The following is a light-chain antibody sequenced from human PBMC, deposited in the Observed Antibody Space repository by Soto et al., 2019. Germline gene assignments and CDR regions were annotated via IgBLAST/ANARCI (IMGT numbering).Light chain of an antibody. V-gene: IGKV3-15*01. Sequence: EIVMTQSPATLSVSPGERATLSCRASQSVSSNLAWYQQKPGQAPRLLIYGASTRATGIPARFRGSGSGTEFPLTISSLQSEDFAVYYCQQYINWPQTFGQGIKVEIK. J-gene: IGKJ1*01. CDR3: QQYINWPQT. CDR1: QSVSSN. CDR2: GAS.